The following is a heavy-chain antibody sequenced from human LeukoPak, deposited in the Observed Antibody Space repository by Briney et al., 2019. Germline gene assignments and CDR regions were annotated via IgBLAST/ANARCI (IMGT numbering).Heavy chain of an antibody. CDR1: GGSISGYY. CDR3: AREGRYCSGGSCYSSFDY. Sequence: PSETLSLTCTVSGGSISGYYWSWIRQPPGKGLEWIGYIYYSGSTNYNPSLKSRVTISVDTSKNQFSLKLSSVTAADTAVYYCAREGRYCSGGSCYSSFDYWGQGTLVTVSS. D-gene: IGHD2-15*01. CDR2: IYYSGST. V-gene: IGHV4-59*01. J-gene: IGHJ4*02.